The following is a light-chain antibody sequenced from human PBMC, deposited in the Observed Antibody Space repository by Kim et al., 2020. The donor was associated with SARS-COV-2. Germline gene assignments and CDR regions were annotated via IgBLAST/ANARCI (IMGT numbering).Light chain of an antibody. CDR3: QQYSSSPAT. V-gene: IGKV3-20*01. J-gene: IGKJ1*01. CDR1: QSVSRNY. CDR2: GAS. Sequence: SPGERAPLSCRASQSVSRNYLAWYQQKPGQAPRLLIYGASSRATGIPDRFSGSGSGTDFTLTITRLEPEDFAVYYCQQYSSSPATFGQGTKVEVK.